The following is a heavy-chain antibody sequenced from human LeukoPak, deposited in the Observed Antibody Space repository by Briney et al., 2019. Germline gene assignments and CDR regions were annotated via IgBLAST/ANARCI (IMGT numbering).Heavy chain of an antibody. CDR2: INGGSADT. CDR3: ANARVSGGFQYFRH. J-gene: IGHJ1*01. CDR1: GYRSTDFT. V-gene: IGHV1-3*01. Sequence: ASVKVSCKTSGYRSTDFTMHWFRQAPGQRLEWMGCINGGSADTQYSQNFQGRVTITRDTFANTGFMELSSLTSEDTAVYFCANARVSGGFQYFRHWGQGALVTVSP. D-gene: IGHD2-8*02.